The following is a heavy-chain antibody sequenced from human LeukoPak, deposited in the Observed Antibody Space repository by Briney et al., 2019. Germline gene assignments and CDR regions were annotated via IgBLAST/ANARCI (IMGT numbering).Heavy chain of an antibody. V-gene: IGHV1-2*02. Sequence: ASVRVSCKASGYTFSDYYIHWVRQAPGQGLEWMGWINPNSGGTHYAQKFQGRVTMTRDTSISTAYMELSRLRSDDTAVYYCARVGWAAPRVHFDSWGREPCSPSPQ. CDR3: ARVGWAAPRVHFDS. J-gene: IGHJ4*02. CDR2: INPNSGGT. D-gene: IGHD6-25*01. CDR1: GYTFSDYY.